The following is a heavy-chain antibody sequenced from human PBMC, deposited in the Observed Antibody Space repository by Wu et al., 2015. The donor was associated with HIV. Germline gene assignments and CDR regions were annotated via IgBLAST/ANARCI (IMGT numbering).Heavy chain of an antibody. CDR3: VFLHSRSFRGPN. V-gene: IGHV1-69*12. Sequence: QVQLVQSGAEVKKPGSSVKVSCKASGGTFSTYAINWVRQAPGQGLEWMGGIIPVFGTPKYAQKFQGRVTITADESTSTAYLELSSLRSEDRAVYYCVFLHSRSFRGPNWGPGTLVTVSS. CDR1: GGTFSTYA. CDR2: IIPVFGTP. J-gene: IGHJ4*02. D-gene: IGHD3-22*01.